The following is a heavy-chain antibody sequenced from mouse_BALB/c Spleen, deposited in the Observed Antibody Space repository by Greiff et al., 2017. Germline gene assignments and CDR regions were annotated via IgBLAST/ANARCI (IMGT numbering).Heavy chain of an antibody. CDR2: ISSGGST. Sequence: EVKGVESGGGLVKPGGSLKLSCAASGFTFSSYAMSWVRQTPEKRLEWVASISSGGSTYYPDSVKGRFTISRDNARNILYLQMSSLRSEDTAMYYCARRDYDGGPWFAYWGQGTLVTVSA. V-gene: IGHV5-6-5*01. J-gene: IGHJ3*01. CDR1: GFTFSSYA. D-gene: IGHD2-4*01. CDR3: ARRDYDGGPWFAY.